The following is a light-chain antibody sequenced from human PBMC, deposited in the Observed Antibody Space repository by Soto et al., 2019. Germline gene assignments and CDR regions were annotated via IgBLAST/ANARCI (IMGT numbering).Light chain of an antibody. CDR1: QSVSTN. Sequence: IVVAKSPAAVPLSPGQRATLSCRASQSVSTNLAWYQQKPGQAPRLHIFGASTRATGIPARFSGSGSGTEFTLTISSLQSEDVAVYYCQQYDEWPPWTFGQGTKVDNK. J-gene: IGKJ1*01. V-gene: IGKV3-15*01. CDR2: GAS. CDR3: QQYDEWPPWT.